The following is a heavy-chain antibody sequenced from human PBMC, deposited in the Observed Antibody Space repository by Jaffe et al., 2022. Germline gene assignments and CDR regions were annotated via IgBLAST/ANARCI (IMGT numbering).Heavy chain of an antibody. Sequence: QVQLVQSGAEVKKPGASVKVSCKASGYTFTGYYMHWVRQAPGQGLEWMGWINPNSGGTNYAQKFQGRVTMTRDTSISTAYMELSRLRSDDTAVYYCARDLPGITRITMVRGRFDPWGQGTLVTVSS. CDR3: ARDLPGITRITMVRGRFDP. J-gene: IGHJ5*02. D-gene: IGHD3-10*01. V-gene: IGHV1-2*02. CDR2: INPNSGGT. CDR1: GYTFTGYY.